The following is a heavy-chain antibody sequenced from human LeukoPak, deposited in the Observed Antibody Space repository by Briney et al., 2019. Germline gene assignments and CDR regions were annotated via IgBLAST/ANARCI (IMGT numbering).Heavy chain of an antibody. J-gene: IGHJ6*02. D-gene: IGHD6-13*01. CDR3: ARVRGQQLGGYYYGLDV. Sequence: KPSETLSLTCAVYGGSFSGYYWSWIRQPPGKGLEWIGEINHSGSTNYNPSLKSRVTISVDTSKNQFSLKLSSVTAADTAVYYCARVRGQQLGGYYYGLDVWGQGTTVTVSS. CDR1: GGSFSGYY. V-gene: IGHV4-34*01. CDR2: INHSGST.